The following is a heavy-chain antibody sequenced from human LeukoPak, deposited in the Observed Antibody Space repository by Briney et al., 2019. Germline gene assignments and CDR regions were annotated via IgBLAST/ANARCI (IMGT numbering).Heavy chain of an antibody. D-gene: IGHD6-13*01. Sequence: PGGSLRLSCAAPGFTFTSYGMSWVRQAPGKGLEWVSTITGSGGSTYYADSVKGRFTISRDNSKNTLFLQMNSLRAEDTAIYYCAKLKGSSWYGAGDYWGQGTLVTVSS. V-gene: IGHV3-23*01. CDR3: AKLKGSSWYGAGDY. J-gene: IGHJ4*02. CDR2: ITGSGGST. CDR1: GFTFTSYG.